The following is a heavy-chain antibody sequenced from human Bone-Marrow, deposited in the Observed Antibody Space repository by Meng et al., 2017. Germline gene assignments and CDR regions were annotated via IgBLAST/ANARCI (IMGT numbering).Heavy chain of an antibody. V-gene: IGHV5-51*01. Sequence: GGSLRLSCKGSGYNFTNYWIGWVRQMPGKGLEWMGIVYPGDSDTRYSPSFQGQVTMSADKSISTAYLQWRSLKASDTAMYYCARRETDYGDYEGLDPWGQGTLVTVSS. D-gene: IGHD4-17*01. CDR3: ARRETDYGDYEGLDP. CDR1: GYNFTNYW. J-gene: IGHJ5*02. CDR2: VYPGDSDT.